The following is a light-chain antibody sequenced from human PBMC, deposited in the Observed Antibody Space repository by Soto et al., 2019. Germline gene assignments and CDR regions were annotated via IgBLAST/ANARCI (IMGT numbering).Light chain of an antibody. CDR1: QSVSSSD. V-gene: IGKV3-20*01. CDR2: GAS. CDR3: QQYGSSPTT. J-gene: IGKJ2*01. Sequence: EIVLKQSPGTLSLSPGERATLSCRASQSVSSSDLAWYQQKPGQAPRLLIYGASSRATGIPDRFSGSGSGTDFTLTNSRLEPEDFAMYYCQQYGSSPTTFGQGTKLEIK.